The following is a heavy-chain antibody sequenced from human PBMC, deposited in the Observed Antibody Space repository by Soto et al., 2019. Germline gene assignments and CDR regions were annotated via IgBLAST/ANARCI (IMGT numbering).Heavy chain of an antibody. D-gene: IGHD2-2*01. CDR1: GYSFTSYA. CDR2: INAGNGNT. J-gene: IGHJ6*02. CDR3: ARGVENIVVVLDVFGYYGMDV. Sequence: QVQLVQSGAEVKKPGASVKVSCKASGYSFTSYAIYWVRQAPGQRLEWMGWINAGNGNTKYSQKFQGRVTITSDTSASTAYMGLSRLRSEDTAVYFCARGVENIVVVLDVFGYYGMDVWGQGTTVTVSS. V-gene: IGHV1-3*01.